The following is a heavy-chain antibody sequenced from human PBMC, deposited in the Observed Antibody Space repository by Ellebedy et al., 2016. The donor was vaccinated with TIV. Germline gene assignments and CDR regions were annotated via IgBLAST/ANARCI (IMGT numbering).Heavy chain of an antibody. V-gene: IGHV3-74*01. J-gene: IGHJ2*01. D-gene: IGHD2-15*01. CDR2: IKTDGSYT. CDR3: AAKGSGYFDL. CDR1: GFTFSTSW. Sequence: GESLKISCVAPGFTFSTSWMHWVRQASGKGLVWVSRIKTDGSYTTYADSVKGRFTISRDNAKNTLYLQMNSLRAEDTAVYYCAAKGSGYFDLWGRGTLVTVSS.